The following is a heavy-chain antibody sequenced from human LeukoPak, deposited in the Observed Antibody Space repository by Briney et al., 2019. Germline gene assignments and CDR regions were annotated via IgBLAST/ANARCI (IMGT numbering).Heavy chain of an antibody. CDR2: ISSSSSYI. V-gene: IGHV3-21*01. J-gene: IGHJ6*02. Sequence: GGSLRLSCAASGFTFSSYSMNWVRQAPGKGLEWVSSISSSSSYIYYADSVKGRFTISRDNAKNSLYLQMNSLRAEDTAVYYCATDSSSTQSYYYGMDVWGQGTTVTVSS. CDR3: ATDSSSTQSYYYGMDV. CDR1: GFTFSSYS. D-gene: IGHD6-6*01.